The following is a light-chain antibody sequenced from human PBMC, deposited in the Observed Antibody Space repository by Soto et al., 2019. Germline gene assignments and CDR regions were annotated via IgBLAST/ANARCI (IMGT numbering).Light chain of an antibody. CDR3: AAWDDNLNALR. CDR1: RSNIGSNY. Sequence: QSELTQPPSASGTLGQRVTISCFGSRSNIGSNYVFWYRHFPGTAPKLLIYRNNQWPSGVPDRFSGSKSGTSASLAISGLRSEDEADYYCAAWDDNLNALRFGGGTKLTVL. CDR2: RNN. J-gene: IGLJ2*01. V-gene: IGLV1-47*01.